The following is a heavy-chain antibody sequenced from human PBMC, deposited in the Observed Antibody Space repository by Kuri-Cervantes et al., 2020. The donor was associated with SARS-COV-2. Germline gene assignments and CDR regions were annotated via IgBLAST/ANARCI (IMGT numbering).Heavy chain of an antibody. CDR3: ARETFLTRGPMPAPLLDY. V-gene: IGHV1-24*01. J-gene: IGHJ4*02. D-gene: IGHD3-9*01. CDR1: GYTLTELS. Sequence: ASVKVSCKVSGYTLTELSMHWVRQAPGKGLEWMGGFDPEDGETIYAQKFQGRVTMTEDTSTGTAYMELRSLRSDDTAVYYCARETFLTRGPMPAPLLDYWGQGTLVTVSS. CDR2: FDPEDGET.